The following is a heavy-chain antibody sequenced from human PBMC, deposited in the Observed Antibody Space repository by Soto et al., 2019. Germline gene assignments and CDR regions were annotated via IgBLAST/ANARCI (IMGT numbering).Heavy chain of an antibody. D-gene: IGHD3-10*01. CDR1: GFTVSNNY. Sequence: EVQLVESGGGLIQPGGSLRLSCAVSGFTVSNNYMSWVRQAPGKGLEGVSVIYSGGYTAYGDSVKGRFTISRDNSKNTQNPQMNSLGAEDPGVFYWATQRGGGGYWGQGTLVTVSS. J-gene: IGHJ4*02. CDR3: ATQRGGGGY. V-gene: IGHV3-53*01. CDR2: IYSGGYT.